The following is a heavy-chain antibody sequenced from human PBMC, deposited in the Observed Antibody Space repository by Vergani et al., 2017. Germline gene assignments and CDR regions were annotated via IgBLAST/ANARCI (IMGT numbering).Heavy chain of an antibody. V-gene: IGHV3-23*04. CDR1: GFTFSSYA. CDR3: ANLYSSSSDY. J-gene: IGHJ4*02. CDR2: ISGSGGST. Sequence: LQLVESGGGVVQPGRSLRLSCAASGFTFSSYAMSWVRQPPGKGLGGVSAISGSGGSTYYADSVKGRFTISRDNSKNTLYLQMNSLRAEDTAVYYCANLYSSSSDYWGQGTLVTVSS. D-gene: IGHD6-6*01.